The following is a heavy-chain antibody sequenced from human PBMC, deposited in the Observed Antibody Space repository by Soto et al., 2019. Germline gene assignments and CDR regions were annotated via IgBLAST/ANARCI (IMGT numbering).Heavy chain of an antibody. V-gene: IGHV4-4*07. CDR2: IDTSGNT. CDR1: GGSISTYF. J-gene: IGHJ4*02. CDR3: ARGGPDFWSGPFDF. Sequence: PSETLSLTCTVSGGSISTYFFNWIRQPAGKGMEWIGRIDTSGNTNYSPSLKSRVTMSVDTSKNQFSLKLSSVTAADTAVYYCARGGPDFWSGPFDFWGQGTLVTVYS. D-gene: IGHD3-3*01.